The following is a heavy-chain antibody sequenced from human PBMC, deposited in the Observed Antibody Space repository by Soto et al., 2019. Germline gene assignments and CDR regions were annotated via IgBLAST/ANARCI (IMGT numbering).Heavy chain of an antibody. CDR2: INHSGST. CDR3: ARGRRGNYYYYSMDV. Sequence: SETLSLTCAVYGGSFSGHYWSWIRQPPGKGLEWIGEINHSGSTNYNPSLKSRVTISVDTSKNQFSLKLSSVTAADTAVYYCARGRRGNYYYYSMDVWGQGTTVTVSS. CDR1: GGSFSGHY. V-gene: IGHV4-34*01. J-gene: IGHJ6*02. D-gene: IGHD3-10*01.